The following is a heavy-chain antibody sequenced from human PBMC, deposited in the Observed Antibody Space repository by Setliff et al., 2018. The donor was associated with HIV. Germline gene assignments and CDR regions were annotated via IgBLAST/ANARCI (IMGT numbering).Heavy chain of an antibody. CDR2: INGNGGNT. J-gene: IGHJ6*03. Sequence: LRLSCAASGFIFDDYDMSWVRQVPGKGLEWVSGINGNGGNTGYADSVKGRFTISRDNAKNFLYLQMNSLRAEDTALYYCASLAIQYYNFWSGYLGDYYNMDVWGKGTKGTVS. D-gene: IGHD3-3*01. V-gene: IGHV3-20*04. CDR3: ASLAIQYYNFWSGYLGDYYNMDV. CDR1: GFIFDDYD.